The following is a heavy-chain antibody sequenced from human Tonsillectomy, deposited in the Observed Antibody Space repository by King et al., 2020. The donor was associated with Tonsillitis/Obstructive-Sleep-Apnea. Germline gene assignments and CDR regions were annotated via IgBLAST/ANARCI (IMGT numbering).Heavy chain of an antibody. CDR1: GFTFSSYA. Sequence: VQLVESGGGLVQPGGSLRLSCAASGFTFSSYAMSWVRQAPGKGLEWVSAISGSGGSTYYADSVKGRFTISRDNSKNTLYLQMNSLRAEDTAVYYCARTKRRITIFGVVIRDAFDIWGQGTMVTVSS. J-gene: IGHJ3*02. CDR3: ARTKRRITIFGVVIRDAFDI. V-gene: IGHV3-23*04. D-gene: IGHD3-3*01. CDR2: ISGSGGST.